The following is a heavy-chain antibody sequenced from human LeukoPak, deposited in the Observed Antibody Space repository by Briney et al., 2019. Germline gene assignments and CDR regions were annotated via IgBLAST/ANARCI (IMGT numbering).Heavy chain of an antibody. CDR1: GFTFSSYS. CDR3: ASLPGENY. Sequence: PGGSLRLSCAASGFTFSSYSMNWVRQAARKRLEWVSSISSSSSYIYYADSVKGRFTISRDNAKNSLYLQMNSLRAEDTAVYYCASLPGENYWGQGTLVTVSS. D-gene: IGHD3-10*01. CDR2: ISSSSSYI. V-gene: IGHV3-21*01. J-gene: IGHJ4*02.